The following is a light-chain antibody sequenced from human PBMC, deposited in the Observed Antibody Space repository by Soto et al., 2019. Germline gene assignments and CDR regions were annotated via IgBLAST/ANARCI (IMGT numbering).Light chain of an antibody. CDR3: QQYDNYPLT. CDR2: DAS. V-gene: IGKV1-5*01. Sequence: DIQMTQSPSTLSASVGDRVTITCRASQTIGSWLAWYQQKPGTAPKLLIYDASTLESGVPSRFSGSGSGTEFTLTISSLQPDDFATYYYQQYDNYPLTFGGGTKVEIK. CDR1: QTIGSW. J-gene: IGKJ4*01.